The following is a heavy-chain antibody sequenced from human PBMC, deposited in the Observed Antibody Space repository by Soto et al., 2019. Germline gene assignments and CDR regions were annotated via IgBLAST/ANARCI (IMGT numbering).Heavy chain of an antibody. CDR3: ARRQYHHLDY. CDR2: IYYSGST. Sequence: QVQLQESGPGLVKPSETLSLTCTVSLGSTNFYYWSWIRQPPGKGLEWIGYIYYSGSTNYNPSLKSRVTISLDTSKNQFSLKLSSVTAADTAVYYCARRQYHHLDYWGRGTLVTVSS. D-gene: IGHD4-4*01. CDR1: LGSTNFYY. V-gene: IGHV4-59*01. J-gene: IGHJ4*02.